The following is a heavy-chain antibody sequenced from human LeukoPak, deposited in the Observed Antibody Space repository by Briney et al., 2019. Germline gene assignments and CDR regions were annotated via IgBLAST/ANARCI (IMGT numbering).Heavy chain of an antibody. J-gene: IGHJ4*02. Sequence: GGSLRLSCAASGFTFSSYSMNWVRQAPGKGLEWVSSISGTGGNTFYADSVKGRFTISRDSSKNTLYLQMNSLRAEDTAVYYCAKDLEWSPSYFEHWGQGALVTVSS. CDR1: GFTFSSYS. CDR2: ISGTGGNT. D-gene: IGHD1-1*01. CDR3: AKDLEWSPSYFEH. V-gene: IGHV3-23*01.